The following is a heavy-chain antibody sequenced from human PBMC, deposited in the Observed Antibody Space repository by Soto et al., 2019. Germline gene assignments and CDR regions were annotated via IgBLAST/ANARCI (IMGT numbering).Heavy chain of an antibody. CDR1: GGSISSYY. J-gene: IGHJ4*02. CDR3: ARGYDSSGYYYAYFDY. CDR2: IYYSGST. V-gene: IGHV4-59*01. D-gene: IGHD3-22*01. Sequence: SETLSLTCTVSGGSISSYYWSWIRQPPGKGLEWIGYIYYSGSTNYNPSLKSRVTISVDTSKNQFSLKLSSVTAADTAVYYCARGYDSSGYYYAYFDYWGQGTLVTVSS.